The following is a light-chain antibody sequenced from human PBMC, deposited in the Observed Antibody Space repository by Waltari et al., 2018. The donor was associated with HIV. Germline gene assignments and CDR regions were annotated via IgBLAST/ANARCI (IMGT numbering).Light chain of an antibody. V-gene: IGLV1-51*01. CDR1: SSNIGNNS. Sequence: QSVLTQPPSVSAAPGQKVTISCSGSSSNIGNNSVSWYQQQPGTAPKLLIYDNNKRPAGIPNRFSGSKSCTAATLGITGRQTGDEADYYCGTWDSSLSAGVFGGGTKLTVL. CDR2: DNN. CDR3: GTWDSSLSAGV. J-gene: IGLJ2*01.